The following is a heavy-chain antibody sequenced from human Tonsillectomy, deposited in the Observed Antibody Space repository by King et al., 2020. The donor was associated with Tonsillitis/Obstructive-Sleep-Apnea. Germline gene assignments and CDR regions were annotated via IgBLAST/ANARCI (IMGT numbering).Heavy chain of an antibody. CDR3: TTRSPFTTYYDFWAAAYYMDV. CDR1: GFTFSKAW. D-gene: IGHD3-3*01. J-gene: IGHJ6*03. V-gene: IGHV3-15*01. CDR2: IKSKTDGGTT. Sequence: VQLVESGGGLVKPGGSLRLSCAASGFTFSKAWMSWVRQAPGKGLEWVGRIKSKTDGGTTDYAAPVKGRFTISRDDSKNTLYLQMNSLKTEDTAVYYCTTRSPFTTYYDFWAAAYYMDVWGKGTTVTVSS.